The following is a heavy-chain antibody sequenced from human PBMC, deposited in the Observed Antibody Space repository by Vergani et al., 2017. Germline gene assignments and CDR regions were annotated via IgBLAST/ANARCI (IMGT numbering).Heavy chain of an antibody. J-gene: IGHJ4*02. Sequence: EVQLLESGGGLVQPGGSLRLSCAASGFTFSRYALSWVRQAPGKGLEWVSAISGRGGSTEYADSWKGRFSISRDNSKNTLYLQMNSLRAEDTAVYYCAKAGYYDSSGYYWPYFDYWGQGTLVTVSS. D-gene: IGHD3-22*01. CDR2: ISGRGGST. V-gene: IGHV3-23*01. CDR3: AKAGYYDSSGYYWPYFDY. CDR1: GFTFSRYA.